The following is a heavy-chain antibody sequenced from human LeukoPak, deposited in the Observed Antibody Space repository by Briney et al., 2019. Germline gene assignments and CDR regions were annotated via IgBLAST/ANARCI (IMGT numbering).Heavy chain of an antibody. J-gene: IGHJ3*02. CDR3: ARASLAAAAPGAFDI. CDR2: IWYDGSNK. V-gene: IGHV3-33*01. CDR1: GFTFSSYG. D-gene: IGHD6-13*01. Sequence: GGSLRLSCAASGFTFSSYGMHWVRQAPGKGLEWVAVIWYDGSNKYYADSVKGRFTISRDNAKNSLYLQMNSLRAEDTAVYYCARASLAAAAPGAFDIWGQGTMVTVSS.